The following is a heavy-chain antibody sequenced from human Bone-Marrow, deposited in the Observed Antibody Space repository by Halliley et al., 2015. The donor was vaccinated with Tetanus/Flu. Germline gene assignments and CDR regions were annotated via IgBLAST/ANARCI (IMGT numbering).Heavy chain of an antibody. Sequence: LRLSCTVSSVSIGSGGYSWSWIRQPPGKGLEWIGCIYQRGSTHHNPSLKSRATISVDWSNNQFSLKVTSVTAADTAVYYCARVRELGDYEDFWGQGTLVTVSS. CDR3: ARVRELGDYEDF. CDR2: IYQRGST. V-gene: IGHV4-30-2*01. D-gene: IGHD4-17*01. CDR1: SVSIGSGGYS. J-gene: IGHJ4*02.